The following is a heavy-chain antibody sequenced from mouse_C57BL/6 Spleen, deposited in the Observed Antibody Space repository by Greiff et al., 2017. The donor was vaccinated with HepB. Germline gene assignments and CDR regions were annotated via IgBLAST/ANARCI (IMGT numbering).Heavy chain of an antibody. D-gene: IGHD1-1*01. V-gene: IGHV5-17*01. J-gene: IGHJ4*01. CDR3: ARRAVVASMDY. CDR2: ISSGSSTI. Sequence: EVQVVESGGGLVKPGGSLKLSCAASGFTFSDYGMHWVRQAPEKGLEWVAYISSGSSTIYYADTVKGRFTISRDNAKNTLFLQMTSLRSEDTAMYYCARRAVVASMDYWGQGTSVTVSS. CDR1: GFTFSDYG.